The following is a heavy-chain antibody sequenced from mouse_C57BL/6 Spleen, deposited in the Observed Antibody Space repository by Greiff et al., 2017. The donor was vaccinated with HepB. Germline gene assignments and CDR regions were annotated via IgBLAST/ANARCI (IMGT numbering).Heavy chain of an antibody. D-gene: IGHD2-4*01. Sequence: QVQLQQSGAELARPGASVKLSCKASGYTFTSYGISWVKQRTGQGLEWIGEIYPRSGNTYYNEKFKGKATLAADKSSSTAYMELRSLTSEDSAVYFCARGGYDYDDALYAMDYWGQGTSVTVSS. CDR1: GYTFTSYG. CDR3: ARGGYDYDDALYAMDY. V-gene: IGHV1-81*01. CDR2: IYPRSGNT. J-gene: IGHJ4*01.